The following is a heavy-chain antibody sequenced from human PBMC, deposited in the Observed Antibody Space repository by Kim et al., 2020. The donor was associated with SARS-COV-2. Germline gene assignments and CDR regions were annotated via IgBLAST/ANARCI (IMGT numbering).Heavy chain of an antibody. D-gene: IGHD6-19*01. Sequence: GRFTISRDNSKNTLYLQMNSLRAEDTAVYYCARGSGSGWYLSYYYYGMDVWGQGTTVTVSS. CDR3: ARGSGSGWYLSYYYYGMDV. J-gene: IGHJ6*02. V-gene: IGHV3-64*04.